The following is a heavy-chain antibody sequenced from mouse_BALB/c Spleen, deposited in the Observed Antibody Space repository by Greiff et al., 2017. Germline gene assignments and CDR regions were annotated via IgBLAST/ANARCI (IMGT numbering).Heavy chain of an antibody. D-gene: IGHD1-2*01. CDR2: ISDGGSYT. J-gene: IGHJ4*01. CDR3: ARGGRVSLDAMDY. V-gene: IGHV5-4*02. CDR1: GFTFSDYY. Sequence: EVKLVESGGGLVKPGGSLKLSCAASGFTFSDYYMYWVRQTPEKRLEWVATISDGGSYTYYPDSVKGRFTISRDNAKNNLYLQMSSLKSEDTAMYYCARGGRVSLDAMDYWGQGTSVTVSS.